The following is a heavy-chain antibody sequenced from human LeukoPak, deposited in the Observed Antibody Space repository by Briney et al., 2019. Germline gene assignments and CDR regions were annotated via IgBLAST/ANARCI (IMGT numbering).Heavy chain of an antibody. CDR3: ARTPPWFDP. J-gene: IGHJ5*02. CDR1: GGSISSYY. V-gene: IGHV4-4*09. Sequence: SETLSLTCTVSGGSISSYYWSWIRQPPGKGLEWIGYIYTSGSTNYNPSLKSRVTISVDTSKNQFSLKLSPVTAADTAAYYCARTPPWFDPWGQGTLVTVSS. CDR2: IYTSGST.